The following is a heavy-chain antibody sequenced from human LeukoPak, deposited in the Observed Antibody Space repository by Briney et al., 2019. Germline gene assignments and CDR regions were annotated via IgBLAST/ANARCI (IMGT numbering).Heavy chain of an antibody. J-gene: IGHJ4*02. V-gene: IGHV3-7*01. CDR2: IKQDGSEK. Sequence: GGSLRLSCAASGFTFRTYWMSWVRQAPGKGLEWVANIKQDGSEKYYVDSVKGRFTISRDNAKNSLYLQMNSLRAEDTAVYYCASRGNYDFWSGYYRPSLHDYWGQGTLVTVSS. CDR1: GFTFRTYW. D-gene: IGHD3-3*01. CDR3: ASRGNYDFWSGYYRPSLHDY.